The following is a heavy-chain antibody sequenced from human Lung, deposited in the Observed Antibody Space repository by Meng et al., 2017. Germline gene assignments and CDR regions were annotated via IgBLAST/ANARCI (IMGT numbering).Heavy chain of an antibody. D-gene: IGHD6-19*01. CDR3: TIYIRGHI. CDR1: GFSFTDAW. V-gene: IGHV3-15*01. CDR2: IKSNSDGGTT. Sequence: VRCVEHGGGLVKPVGLVRLSCVASGFSFTDAWMSWVSQAPGKGLEWVGRIKSNSDGGTTEYTAPVKGRFTLSRDDSKNTLYLQMNSLITEDSAVYYCTIYIRGHIWGQGTMVTVSS. J-gene: IGHJ3*02.